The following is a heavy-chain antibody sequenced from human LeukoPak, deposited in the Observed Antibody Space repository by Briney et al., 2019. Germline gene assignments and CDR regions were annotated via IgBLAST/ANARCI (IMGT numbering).Heavy chain of an antibody. D-gene: IGHD1-1*01. J-gene: IGHJ6*02. CDR2: IWYDGSNK. CDR3: ARDTRDPGSYYYYYGMDV. V-gene: IGHV3-33*01. Sequence: GRSLRLSCAASGFTFSSYGMHWVRQAPGKGLEWVAVIWYDGSNKYYADSVKGRFTISRDNSKNTLYLQMNSLRAEDTAVYYCARDTRDPGSYYYYYGMDVWAQGTTVTVSS. CDR1: GFTFSSYG.